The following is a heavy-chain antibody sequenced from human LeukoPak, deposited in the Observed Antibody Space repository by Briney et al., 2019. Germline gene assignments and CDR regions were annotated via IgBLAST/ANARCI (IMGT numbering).Heavy chain of an antibody. CDR3: AREGDGFSSGWSRLGLDY. D-gene: IGHD6-19*01. CDR2: VNPGGDST. V-gene: IGHV1-46*01. Sequence: GASVKVSCKASGYTFSNYNIHWLRQAPGQGLEWMGIVNPGGDSTNYAQDFQGRVTMTTDTSTSTAYMELRSLRSDDTAVYFCAREGDGFSSGWSRLGLDYWGQGTLVTVSS. J-gene: IGHJ4*02. CDR1: GYTFSNYN.